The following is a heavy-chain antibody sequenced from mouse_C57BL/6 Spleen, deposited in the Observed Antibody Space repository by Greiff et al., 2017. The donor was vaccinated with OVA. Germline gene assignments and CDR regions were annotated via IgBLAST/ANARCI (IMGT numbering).Heavy chain of an antibody. CDR2: IDPSDSYT. CDR1: GYTFTSYW. Sequence: QVQLQQPGAELVMPGASVKLSCKASGYTFTSYWMHWVKQRPGQGLEWIGEIDPSDSYTNYNQKFKGKSTLTVDKSSSTAYMQLSSLTSEDSAVYYCARGDYGSSYDGDYFDYWGQGTTLTVSS. J-gene: IGHJ2*01. CDR3: ARGDYGSSYDGDYFDY. D-gene: IGHD1-1*01. V-gene: IGHV1-69*01.